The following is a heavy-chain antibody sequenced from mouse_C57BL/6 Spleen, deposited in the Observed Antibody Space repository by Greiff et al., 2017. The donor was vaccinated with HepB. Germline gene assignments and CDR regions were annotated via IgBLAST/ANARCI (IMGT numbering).Heavy chain of an antibody. V-gene: IGHV1-82*01. Sequence: VKLVESGPELVKPGASVKISCKASGYAFSSSWMNWVKQRPGKGLEWIGRIYPGDGDTNYNGKFKGKATLTADKSSSTAYMQLSSLTSEDSAVYFCARPLPYDYDGGWFAYWGQGTLVTVSA. CDR3: ARPLPYDYDGGWFAY. J-gene: IGHJ3*01. CDR1: GYAFSSSW. D-gene: IGHD2-4*01. CDR2: IYPGDGDT.